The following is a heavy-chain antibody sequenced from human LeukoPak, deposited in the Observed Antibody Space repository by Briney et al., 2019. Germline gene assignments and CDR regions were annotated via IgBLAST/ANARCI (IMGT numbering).Heavy chain of an antibody. CDR3: ARGCSSTSCDYAVDY. CDR1: GGSISSGDYY. D-gene: IGHD2-2*01. CDR2: IYYSGST. V-gene: IGHV4-30-4*01. J-gene: IGHJ4*02. Sequence: PSETLSLTCTVSGGSISSGDYYWSWIRQPPGKGLEWIGYIYYSGSTYYNPSLKSRVTISVGTSKNQFSLKLSSVTAADTAVYYCARGCSSTSCDYAVDYWGQGTLVTVSS.